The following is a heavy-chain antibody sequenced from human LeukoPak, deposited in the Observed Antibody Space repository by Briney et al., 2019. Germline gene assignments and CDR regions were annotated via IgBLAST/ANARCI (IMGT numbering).Heavy chain of an antibody. Sequence: GGSLRLSCAASGFTFDDYAMHWVRQAPGKGLERVSGISWNSGSIGYADSVKGRFTISRDNAKNSLYLQMNSLRAEDTALYYCAKALGGDAAMGDWGQGTLVTVSS. D-gene: IGHD5-18*01. CDR3: AKALGGDAAMGD. CDR2: ISWNSGSI. V-gene: IGHV3-9*01. CDR1: GFTFDDYA. J-gene: IGHJ4*02.